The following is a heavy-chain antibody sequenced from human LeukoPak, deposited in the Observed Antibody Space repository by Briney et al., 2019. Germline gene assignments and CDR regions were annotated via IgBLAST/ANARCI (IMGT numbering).Heavy chain of an antibody. D-gene: IGHD3-3*01. CDR2: IYYSGST. J-gene: IGHJ5*02. CDR3: ARDAYYDFWSDPPGGWFDP. Sequence: SETLSLTCTVSGGSISSSSYYWGWIRQPPGKGLEWIGNIYYSGSTYYNPSLKSRVTISVDTSKNQFSLKLSSVTAADTAVYYCARDAYYDFWSDPPGGWFDPWGQGTLVTVSS. V-gene: IGHV4-39*07. CDR1: GGSISSSSYY.